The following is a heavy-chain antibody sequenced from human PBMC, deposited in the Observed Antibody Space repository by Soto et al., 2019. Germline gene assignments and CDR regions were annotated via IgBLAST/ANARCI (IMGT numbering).Heavy chain of an antibody. V-gene: IGHV1-3*01. J-gene: IGHJ4*02. CDR1: GYTFTSYA. Sequence: ASVKVSCKASGYTFTSYAMHWVRQAPGQRLEWMGWINAGNGNTKYSQKFQGRVTITSDTSASTAYMELSSLRSEDSAVYYCAYALGLYYFVYWGQGTLVTVSS. CDR2: INAGNGNT. CDR3: AYALGLYYFVY. D-gene: IGHD2-8*01.